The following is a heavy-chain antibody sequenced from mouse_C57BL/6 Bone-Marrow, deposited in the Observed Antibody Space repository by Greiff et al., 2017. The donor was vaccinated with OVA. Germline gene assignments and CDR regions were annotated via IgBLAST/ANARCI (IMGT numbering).Heavy chain of an antibody. D-gene: IGHD2-2*01. CDR3: AREIYYGDDYYFDY. V-gene: IGHV1-59*01. J-gene: IGHJ2*01. CDR2: IDPSASYT. CDR1: GYTFTSYW. Sequence: QVQLQQPGAELVRPGTSVKLSCKASGYTFTSYWMHWVKQRPGQGLEWIGVIDPSASYTNYNQKFKGKATLTLDTSSSTAYMQLSSLTSEDSAVYYCAREIYYGDDYYFDYWGQGTTLTVSS.